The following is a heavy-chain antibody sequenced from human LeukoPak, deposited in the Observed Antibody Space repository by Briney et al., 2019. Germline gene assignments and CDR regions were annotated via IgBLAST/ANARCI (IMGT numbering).Heavy chain of an antibody. Sequence: SGTLSLTCAVSGYSISRGYWWSWVRQPPGRGLEWIGEIHHSGDTNYNPSLKSRVTISVDKSKNQVSLKLSSVTAADTALYYCARNADYDMGVWGQGTTVTVSS. J-gene: IGHJ6*02. CDR1: GYSISRGYW. CDR2: IHHSGDT. V-gene: IGHV4-4*02. CDR3: ARNADYDMGV.